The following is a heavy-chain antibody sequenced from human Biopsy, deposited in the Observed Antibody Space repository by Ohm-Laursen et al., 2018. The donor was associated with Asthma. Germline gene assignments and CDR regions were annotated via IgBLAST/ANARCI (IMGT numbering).Heavy chain of an antibody. CDR1: GGSFSNFA. V-gene: IGHV1-69*04. J-gene: IGHJ4*02. D-gene: IGHD3-22*01. Sequence: GHSVTLSCKASGGSFSNFAFSWVRQAPGHGIKWMGTILTKFDITSYAEKFQGKVTITADKSTSTTYMELSRLRSEDSAVYYCARSYDTDSYPVLVLDYWGQGTLVTVSS. CDR2: ILTKFDIT. CDR3: ARSYDTDSYPVLVLDY.